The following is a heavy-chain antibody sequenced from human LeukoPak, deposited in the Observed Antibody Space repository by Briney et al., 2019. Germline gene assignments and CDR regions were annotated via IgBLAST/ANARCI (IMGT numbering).Heavy chain of an antibody. D-gene: IGHD6-13*01. CDR2: INPNSGGT. CDR3: ASSTRDSSSWGGDY. V-gene: IGHV1-2*06. CDR1: GYTFTGYY. J-gene: IGHJ4*02. Sequence: ASVKVSCKASGYTFTGYYMHWVRQAPGQGLEWMGRINPNSGGTNYAQKFQGRVTMTRDTSISTAYMELSRLRSDDTAVYYCASSTRDSSSWGGDYWGQGTLVTVSS.